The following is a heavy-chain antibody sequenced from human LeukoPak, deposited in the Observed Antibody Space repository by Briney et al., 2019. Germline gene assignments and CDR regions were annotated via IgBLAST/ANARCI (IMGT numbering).Heavy chain of an antibody. CDR3: AKDQGHRTEAGVFDY. J-gene: IGHJ4*02. V-gene: IGHV3-30*18. CDR2: ISYDGSNK. CDR1: GFTFSSYG. Sequence: GGSLRLSCAASGFTFSSYGMHWVRQAPGKGLEWVAVISYDGSNKYYADSVKGRFTISRDNSKNTLCLQMNSLRAEDTAVYYCAKDQGHRTEAGVFDYWGQGTLVTVSS. D-gene: IGHD6-19*01.